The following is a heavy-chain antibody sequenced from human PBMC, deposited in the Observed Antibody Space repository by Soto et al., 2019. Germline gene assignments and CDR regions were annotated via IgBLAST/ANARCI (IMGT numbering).Heavy chain of an antibody. J-gene: IGHJ4*02. CDR3: AKDLSHRNTAPDY. CDR1: GFTFDDYA. D-gene: IGHD5-18*01. V-gene: IGHV3-9*01. Sequence: EVQLVESGGGLVQPGRSLRLSCAASGFTFDDYAMHWVRQAPGKGLEWVSGISWNSGSIGYADSVKGRFTISRDNAKNSLYLQMNSLRAEDTALYYCAKDLSHRNTAPDYWGQGTLVTVSS. CDR2: ISWNSGSI.